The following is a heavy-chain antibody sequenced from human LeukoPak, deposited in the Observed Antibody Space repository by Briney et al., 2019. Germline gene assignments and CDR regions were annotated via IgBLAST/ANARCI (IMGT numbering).Heavy chain of an antibody. CDR3: ARAGRVVAATIDY. CDR2: ISWNSGSI. CDR1: GFTFDDYA. D-gene: IGHD2-15*01. Sequence: PGRSLRLSCAASGFTFDDYAMHWVRQAPGKGLEWVSGISWNSGSIGYADSVKGRFTISRDNAKNSLYLQMNSLRAEDTAVYYCARAGRVVAATIDYWGQGTLVTVSS. J-gene: IGHJ4*02. V-gene: IGHV3-9*01.